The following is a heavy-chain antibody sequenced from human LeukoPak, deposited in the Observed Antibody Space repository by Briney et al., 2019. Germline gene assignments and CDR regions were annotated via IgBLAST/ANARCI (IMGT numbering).Heavy chain of an antibody. J-gene: IGHJ6*02. CDR2: IPHDGSNE. D-gene: IGHD6-19*01. V-gene: IGHV3-30*04. CDR3: ASSGWYHYYFGVDV. Sequence: AGGSLRLSCAASGFSFSNWAMHWVRQAPGKGLEWVAVIPHDGSNEYYADSVKGRFTISRDNPKNTLYLQLNTLRAEDTAVYYCASSGWYHYYFGVDVWGQGTTVTVS. CDR1: GFSFSNWA.